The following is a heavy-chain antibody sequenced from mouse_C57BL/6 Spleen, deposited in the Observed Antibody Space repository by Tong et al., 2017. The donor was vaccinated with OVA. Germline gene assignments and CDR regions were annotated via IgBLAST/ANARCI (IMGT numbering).Heavy chain of an antibody. CDR3: VRGFDY. CDR2: ISDGGSYT. CDR1: GFTFSSYA. Sequence: EVQLQESGGGLVKPGGSLKLSCAASGFTFSSYAMSWVRQTPEKRLEWVATISDGGSYTYYPDNVKGRFTITRDDSQSMRYLQMNNLKTEDTAMYYCVRGFDYWGQGTTLTVSS. V-gene: IGHV5-4*01. J-gene: IGHJ2*01.